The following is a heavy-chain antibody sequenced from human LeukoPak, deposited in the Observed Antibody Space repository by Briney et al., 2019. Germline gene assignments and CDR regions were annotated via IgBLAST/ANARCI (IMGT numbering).Heavy chain of an antibody. J-gene: IGHJ4*02. V-gene: IGHV3-30-3*01. CDR1: GFTFSSYA. D-gene: IGHD3-3*01. CDR3: ARASYYDFWSGYTKFEYYFDY. CDR2: LSYDGSNK. Sequence: GGSLRLSCAASGFTFSSYAMHWVRQAPGKGLEWVAVLSYDGSNKYYADSVKGRSTISRDNSKNTLYLQMNSLRAEDTAVYYCARASYYDFWSGYTKFEYYFDYWGQGTLVTVSS.